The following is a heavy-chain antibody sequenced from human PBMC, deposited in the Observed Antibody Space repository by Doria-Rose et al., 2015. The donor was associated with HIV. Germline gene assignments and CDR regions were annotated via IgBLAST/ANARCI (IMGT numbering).Heavy chain of an antibody. V-gene: IGHV1-18*01. CDR1: GYTFADYG. Sequence: VQLVQSGGEVKKPGASVKVACKASGYTFADYGVSWVRQAPGQGLEWMGWISPSYGNANYAQNFQGRVTLTTDTSTSAAYMELRSLRSDDTAVYYCARNGRTSPRPSEIWGQGTLVTVSS. CDR3: ARNGRTSPRPSEI. J-gene: IGHJ3*02. D-gene: IGHD2-8*01. CDR2: ISPSYGNA.